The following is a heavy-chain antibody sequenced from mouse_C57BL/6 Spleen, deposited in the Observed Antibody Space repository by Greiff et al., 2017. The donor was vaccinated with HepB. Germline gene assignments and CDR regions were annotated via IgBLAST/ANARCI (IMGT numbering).Heavy chain of an antibody. V-gene: IGHV1-26*01. D-gene: IGHD1-1*01. CDR3: ARGIDYYGSSPYWYFDV. Sequence: VQLQQSGPELVKPGASVKISCKASGYTFTDYYMNWVKQSHGKSLEWIGDINPNNGGTSYNQKFKGKATLTVDKSSSTAYMELRSLTSEDSAVYYCARGIDYYGSSPYWYFDVWGTGTTVTVSS. CDR2: INPNNGGT. J-gene: IGHJ1*03. CDR1: GYTFTDYY.